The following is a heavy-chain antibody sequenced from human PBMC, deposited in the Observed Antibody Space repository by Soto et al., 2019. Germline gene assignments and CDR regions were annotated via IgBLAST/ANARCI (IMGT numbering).Heavy chain of an antibody. CDR3: ARFALRFLEWSHPQYYYYGMDV. CDR2: ISAYNGNT. V-gene: IGHV1-18*01. D-gene: IGHD3-3*01. CDR1: GYTFTSYG. Sequence: GAPVKVSCKASGYTFTSYGISWVRQAPGQGLEWMGWISAYNGNTNYAQKLQGRVTMTTDTSTSTAYMELRSLRSDDTAVYYCARFALRFLEWSHPQYYYYGMDVWGQGTTVTVSS. J-gene: IGHJ6*02.